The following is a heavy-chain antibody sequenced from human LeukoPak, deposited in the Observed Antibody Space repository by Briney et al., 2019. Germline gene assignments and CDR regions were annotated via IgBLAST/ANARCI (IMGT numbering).Heavy chain of an antibody. V-gene: IGHV4-59*01. J-gene: IGHJ5*02. CDR1: GGSFSGYY. Sequence: PSETLSLTCAVYGGSFSGYYWSWIRQPPGKGLEWIGYIYYSGSTNYNPSLKSRVTISVDASKNQFSLKLSSVTAADTAVYYCAREGPLDEWLVDVRWFDPWGQGTLVTVSS. D-gene: IGHD6-19*01. CDR2: IYYSGST. CDR3: AREGPLDEWLVDVRWFDP.